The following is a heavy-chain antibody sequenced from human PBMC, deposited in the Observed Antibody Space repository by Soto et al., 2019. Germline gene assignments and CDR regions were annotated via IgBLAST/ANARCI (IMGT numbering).Heavy chain of an antibody. CDR1: GFTFISYC. D-gene: IGHD5-18*01. J-gene: IGHJ3*02. CDR2: IKQDGSDK. Sequence: PWESXSLSCSSSGFTFISYCRIWFRQAPGKGLEWVANIKQDGSDKYYVDSVKGRFTISRYNAKNSLYLQMNSLRAEETAVYYCARRGKQIWLWGTDDDFDIWGQGTMVTVSS. CDR3: ARRGKQIWLWGTDDDFDI. V-gene: IGHV3-7*01.